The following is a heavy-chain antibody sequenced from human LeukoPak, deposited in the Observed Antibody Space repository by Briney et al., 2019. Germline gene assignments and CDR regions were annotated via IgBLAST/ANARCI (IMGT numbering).Heavy chain of an antibody. D-gene: IGHD6-6*01. V-gene: IGHV3-30*18. J-gene: IGHJ6*02. CDR2: ISYDGSNK. CDR3: AKMLYSSSSEALYYYYYGMDV. CDR1: GFTFSSYG. Sequence: GGSLRLSCAASGFTFSSYGMYWVRQAPGKGLEWVAVISYDGSNKYYADSVKGRFTISRDNSKNTLYLQMNSLRAEDTAVYYCAKMLYSSSSEALYYYYYGMDVWGQGTTVTVSS.